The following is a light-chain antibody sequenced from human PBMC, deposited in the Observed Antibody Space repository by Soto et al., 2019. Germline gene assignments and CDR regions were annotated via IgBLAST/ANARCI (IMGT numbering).Light chain of an antibody. CDR2: EVS. V-gene: IGKV2-30*01. Sequence: DVVMTQSPLSLPVTLGQPASISCRSSQSLVYSNGNTYLTWFQQRPGQSPRRLIYEVSNRDSGVPDRFSGSGSGTDFTLKISRVEADDVGVYYCMQGTHWPINFGQGTRLEIK. CDR3: MQGTHWPIN. J-gene: IGKJ5*01. CDR1: QSLVYSNGNTY.